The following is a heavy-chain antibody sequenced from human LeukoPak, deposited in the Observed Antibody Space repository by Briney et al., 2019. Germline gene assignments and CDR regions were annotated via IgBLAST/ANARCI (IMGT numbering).Heavy chain of an antibody. CDR1: GGSFSGYY. CDR2: INHSGST. J-gene: IGHJ4*02. V-gene: IGHV4-34*01. D-gene: IGHD5-18*01. Sequence: SETLSLTCAVYGGSFSGYYWSWIRQPPGKGLEWIGEINHSGSTNYNPSLKSRVTISVDTSKNQFSLKLSSVTAADTAVYYCARQEGYSYGWRYYDYWGQGTLVTVSS. CDR3: ARQEGYSYGWRYYDY.